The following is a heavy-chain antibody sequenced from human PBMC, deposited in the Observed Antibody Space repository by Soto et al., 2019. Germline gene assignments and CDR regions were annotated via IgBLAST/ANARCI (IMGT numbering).Heavy chain of an antibody. J-gene: IGHJ6*03. CDR3: ARQAGGFGYYMAS. CDR2: IYYTGTT. CDR1: GGSISTSYYY. D-gene: IGHD3-10*01. V-gene: IGHV4-39*01. Sequence: QLQLQESGPGLVKPSETLSLTCTVSGGSISTSYYYWGCIRQSPGKGLEWIGAIYYTGTTYYNPPPQSRATISVATSKNQFSLKMSSVTASDTAVYFCARQAGGFGYYMASWGKGPTVTVSS.